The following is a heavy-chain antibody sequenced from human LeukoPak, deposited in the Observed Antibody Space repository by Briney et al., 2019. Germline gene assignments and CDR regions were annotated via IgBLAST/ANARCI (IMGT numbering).Heavy chain of an antibody. Sequence: GGSLRLSCAASGFTFSSYSMNWVRQAPGKGLEWGSYISGSSSTIYYADSVKGRFTISRDNGKNTLYLQMNSLRAEDTAVYYCARDQYDTWSRRGNFDSWGQGTLVIVSS. CDR1: GFTFSSYS. J-gene: IGHJ4*02. CDR3: ARDQYDTWSRRGNFDS. D-gene: IGHD3/OR15-3a*01. CDR2: ISGSSSTI. V-gene: IGHV3-48*01.